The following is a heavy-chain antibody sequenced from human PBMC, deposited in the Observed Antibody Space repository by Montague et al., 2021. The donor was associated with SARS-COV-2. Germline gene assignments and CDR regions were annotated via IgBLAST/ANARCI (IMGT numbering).Heavy chain of an antibody. CDR2: ISSNGKT. V-gene: IGHV4-4*09. D-gene: IGHD3-22*01. J-gene: IGHJ2*01. CDR3: ARRGYYDSAGYHWHLDL. CDR1: GGSINGHY. Sequence: SETRSLTCTVSGGSINGHYRSWIRQSPGKGLEWIGYISSNGKTNYNPSLKSRVTLSADASRNEFSLKLDSVTAADTAVYFCARRGYYDSAGYHWHLDLWGRGMLVTVSS.